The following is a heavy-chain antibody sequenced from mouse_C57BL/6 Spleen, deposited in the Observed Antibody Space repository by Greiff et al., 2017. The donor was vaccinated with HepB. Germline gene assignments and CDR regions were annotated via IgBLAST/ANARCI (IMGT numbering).Heavy chain of an antibody. J-gene: IGHJ1*03. CDR3: ARTGPYWYFDV. CDR1: GFTFSSYT. Sequence: EVKLVESGGGLVKPGGSLKLSCAASGFTFSSYTMSWVRQTPEKRLEWVATISGGGGNTYYPDSVKGRFTISRDNAKNTLYLQMSSLRSEDTALYYCARTGPYWYFDVWGTGTTVTVSS. CDR2: ISGGGGNT. V-gene: IGHV5-9*01. D-gene: IGHD4-1*01.